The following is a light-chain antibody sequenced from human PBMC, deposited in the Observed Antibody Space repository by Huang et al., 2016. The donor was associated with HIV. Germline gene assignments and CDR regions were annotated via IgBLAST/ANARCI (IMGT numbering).Light chain of an antibody. Sequence: EIVLTQSPATLSLSPGERATLTCRASQSIINFLAWYQQKPGQAPRLLIYDASNRTTGIPARFSGSGSGTDFTLTISSLEPEDFAVYYCQQRGNWPLTFGGGTKVEI. V-gene: IGKV3-11*01. CDR2: DAS. J-gene: IGKJ4*01. CDR1: QSIINF. CDR3: QQRGNWPLT.